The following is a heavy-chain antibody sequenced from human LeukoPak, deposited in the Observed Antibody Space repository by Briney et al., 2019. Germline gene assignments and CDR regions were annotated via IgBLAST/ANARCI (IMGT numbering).Heavy chain of an antibody. CDR2: IYPGDSDT. J-gene: IGHJ4*02. CDR3: ARLSCSSNNCRYTGGLFDY. CDR1: GYTFTNQW. D-gene: IGHD2-2*01. Sequence: GESLKISCKGSGYTFTNQWIGWVRQMPGKGLEWMGIIYPGDSDTRYSPSFQDQVTISADKSISTAYLEWSSLKASDTAMYYCARLSCSSNNCRYTGGLFDYWGQGTLVTVSS. V-gene: IGHV5-51*01.